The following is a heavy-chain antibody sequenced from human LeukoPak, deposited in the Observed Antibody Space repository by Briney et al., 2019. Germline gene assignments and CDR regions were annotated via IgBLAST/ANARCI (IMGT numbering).Heavy chain of an antibody. Sequence: PGGSLSLSCAASGFTFSDYYMSWIRPAPGKGLEWVSYISSSGSTIYYAASGKGRLTISRDNAKNSLYLQMDSLGAEDTAVYYCARVGLRLSFSSDPWGQGTLVTVSS. V-gene: IGHV3-11*01. CDR3: ARVGLRLSFSSDP. CDR1: GFTFSDYY. J-gene: IGHJ5*02. D-gene: IGHD2-2*01. CDR2: ISSSGSTI.